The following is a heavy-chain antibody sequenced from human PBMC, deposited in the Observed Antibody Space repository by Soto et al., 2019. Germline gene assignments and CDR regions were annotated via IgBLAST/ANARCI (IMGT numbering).Heavy chain of an antibody. CDR2: INHSGST. CDR1: GGSFSGYY. V-gene: IGHV4-34*01. CDR3: ARGLRLIDY. Sequence: TLSLTCAVYGGSFSGYYWSWIRQPPGKGLEWIGEINHSGSTNYNPSLKSRVTISVDTSKNQFSLKLSSVTAADTAVYYCARGLRLIDYWGQGTLVTVSS. J-gene: IGHJ4*02.